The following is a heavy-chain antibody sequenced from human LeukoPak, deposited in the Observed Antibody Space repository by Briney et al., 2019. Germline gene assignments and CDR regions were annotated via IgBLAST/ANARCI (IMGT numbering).Heavy chain of an antibody. CDR2: ISSSSSYI. CDR3: AIDRYSSGWYTFDY. Sequence: KPGGSLRLSCAASGFTFSNFGINWVRQASGKGLECVSSISSSSSYISYADSVKGRFTISRDNAKNSLDLQMNSLRAEDTAVYYCAIDRYSSGWYTFDYWGQGTLVTVSS. CDR1: GFTFSNFG. V-gene: IGHV3-21*01. D-gene: IGHD6-19*01. J-gene: IGHJ4*02.